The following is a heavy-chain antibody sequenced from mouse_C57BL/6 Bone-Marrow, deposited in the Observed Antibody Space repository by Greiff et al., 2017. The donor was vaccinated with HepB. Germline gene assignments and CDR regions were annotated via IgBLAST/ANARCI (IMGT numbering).Heavy chain of an antibody. CDR3: ASPSTVVAPRAMDY. V-gene: IGHV1-26*01. J-gene: IGHJ4*01. D-gene: IGHD1-1*01. CDR2: INPNNGGT. CDR1: GYTFTDYY. Sequence: EVQLQQSGPELVKPGASVKISCKASGYTFTDYYMNWVKQSHGKSLEWIGDINPNNGGTSYNQKFKGKATLTVDKSSSTAYMELRSLTSEDSAVYYCASPSTVVAPRAMDYWGQGTSVTVSS.